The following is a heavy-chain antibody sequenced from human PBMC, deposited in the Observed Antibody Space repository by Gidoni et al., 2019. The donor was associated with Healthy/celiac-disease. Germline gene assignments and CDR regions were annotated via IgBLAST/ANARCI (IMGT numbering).Heavy chain of an antibody. CDR3: ARGMDSSGYYQNWFDP. J-gene: IGHJ5*02. CDR2: INPSGVST. Sequence: QVQLVQSGAEVKKPGASVKVSCKASGYTFTSYYMHWVRQAPGQGLEWMGIINPSGVSTSYAQKFQGRVTMTRDTSKSTVYMELSSLRSEDTAVYYCARGMDSSGYYQNWFDPWGQGTLVTVSS. D-gene: IGHD3-22*01. V-gene: IGHV1-46*03. CDR1: GYTFTSYY.